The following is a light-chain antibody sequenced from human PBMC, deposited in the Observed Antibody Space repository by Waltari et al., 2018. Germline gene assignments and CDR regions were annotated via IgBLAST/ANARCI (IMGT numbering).Light chain of an antibody. CDR3: QQYDNPPYT. Sequence: DIQMTQSPSSLSASVGDRVTITCQASQDISNHLNWYQQKPGKAPNLVIYDASNLETGVPSRFSGSGSGTDFTFTIASLQHEDIATYHCQQYDNPPYTFGQGTKLEI. CDR2: DAS. CDR1: QDISNH. J-gene: IGKJ2*01. V-gene: IGKV1-33*01.